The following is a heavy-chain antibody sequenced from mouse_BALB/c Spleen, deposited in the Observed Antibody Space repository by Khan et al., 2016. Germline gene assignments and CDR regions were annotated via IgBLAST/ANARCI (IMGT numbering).Heavy chain of an antibody. D-gene: IGHD2-3*01. CDR1: GFSLSSYS. CDR2: IWGGGST. V-gene: IGHV2-6-4*01. J-gene: IGHJ4*01. Sequence: QVQLKESGPGLVAPSQSLSITCTVSGFSLSSYSVHWVRQPPGKGLEWLGMIWGGGSTDYNSALKSRLSISKDNSTRQVFLKMNSHQTDDTALYDCTRIDGYNGAMYYWGQGTSVTVSS. CDR3: TRIDGYNGAMYY.